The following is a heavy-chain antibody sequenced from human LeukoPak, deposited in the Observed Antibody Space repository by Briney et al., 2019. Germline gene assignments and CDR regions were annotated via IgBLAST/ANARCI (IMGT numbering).Heavy chain of an antibody. J-gene: IGHJ4*02. CDR2: ISSSSGFI. CDR3: ARDISYGSAW. D-gene: IGHD3-10*01. V-gene: IGHV3-21*01. CDR1: GFTFSTYS. Sequence: GGSLRLSCAASGFTFSTYSMPWVRQPPGKGLEWVSSISSSSGFIYYADSVKGRFTISRDNAKNSLYLQMSSLRAEDTAVYYCARDISYGSAWWGQGTLVTVSS.